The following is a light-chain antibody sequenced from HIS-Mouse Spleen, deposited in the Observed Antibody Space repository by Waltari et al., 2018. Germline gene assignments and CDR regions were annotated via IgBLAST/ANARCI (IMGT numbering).Light chain of an antibody. CDR3: QQYNNWPPLT. CDR1: QSVSSN. Sequence: EIVMTQSPATLSVSPGDRAPLSCRASQSVSSNLAWYQQKPGQAPRLLIYGASIRATGIPARFSGSGSGTEFTLTISILQSEDFAVYYCQQYNNWPPLTFGGGTKVEIK. J-gene: IGKJ4*01. V-gene: IGKV3D-15*03. CDR2: GAS.